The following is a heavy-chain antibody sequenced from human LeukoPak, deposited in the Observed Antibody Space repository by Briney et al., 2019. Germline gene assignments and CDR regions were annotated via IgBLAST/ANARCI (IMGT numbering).Heavy chain of an antibody. J-gene: IGHJ4*02. CDR2: INHSGST. CDR1: GGSFSGYY. Sequence: SETLSLTCAVYGGSFSGYYWSWIRQPPGKGLEWIGEINHSGSTNYNPSLKSRVTISVDTSKNRFSLKLSSVTAADTAVYYCARGGFSIAARPCDYWGQGTLVTVSS. CDR3: ARGGFSIAARPCDY. V-gene: IGHV4-34*01. D-gene: IGHD6-6*01.